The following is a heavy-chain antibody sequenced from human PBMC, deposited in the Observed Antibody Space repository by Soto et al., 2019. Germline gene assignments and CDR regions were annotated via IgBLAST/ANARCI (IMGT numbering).Heavy chain of an antibody. CDR3: ARDKITGLFDY. J-gene: IGHJ4*02. D-gene: IGHD2-8*02. CDR1: GGYFSGYY. Sequence: SETPSLPCAGYGGYFSGYYWTWIRQPPGPGLEWIGEINHSGSTNYNPSLKRRVTISVDTSKNQFSLKLTSVTAADTAVYYCARDKITGLFDYWGQGTLVTVSS. CDR2: INHSGST. V-gene: IGHV4-34*01.